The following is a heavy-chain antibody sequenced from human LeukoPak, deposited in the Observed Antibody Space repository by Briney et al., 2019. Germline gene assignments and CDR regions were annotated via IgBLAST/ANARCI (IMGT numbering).Heavy chain of an antibody. CDR2: TYYRSKWYN. CDR1: GDSVSSNSAA. CDR3: ARGVVAARPGPPADNWFDP. Sequence: SQTLSLTCAISGDSVSSNSAAWNWIRQSPSRGLEWLGRTYYRSKWYNDYAVSVKSRITINPDTSKNQFSLQLNSVTPEDTAVYYCARGVVAARPGPPADNWFDPWGQGTLVTVSS. D-gene: IGHD6-6*01. J-gene: IGHJ5*02. V-gene: IGHV6-1*01.